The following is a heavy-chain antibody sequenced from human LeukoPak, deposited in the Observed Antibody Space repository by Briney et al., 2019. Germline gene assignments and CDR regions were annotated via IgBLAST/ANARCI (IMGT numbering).Heavy chain of an antibody. D-gene: IGHD3-10*01. V-gene: IGHV4-30-2*01. J-gene: IGHJ4*02. Sequence: PSETLSLTCTVSGGSISSGGYSWSRIRQPPGKGLEWIGYIYHSGSTYYNPSFKSRVTISVDRSKNQFSLKLSSVTAADTAVYYCARSGSNYYGSGSHYDYWGQGTLVTVSS. CDR1: GGSISSGGYS. CDR2: IYHSGST. CDR3: ARSGSNYYGSGSHYDY.